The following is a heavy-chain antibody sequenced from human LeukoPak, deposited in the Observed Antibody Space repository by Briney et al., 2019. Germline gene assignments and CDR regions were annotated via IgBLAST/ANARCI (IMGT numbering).Heavy chain of an antibody. CDR1: GFTFTTYW. CDR3: ARAPTVDTASIWYFDL. CDR2: IKQDRGEK. D-gene: IGHD5-18*01. V-gene: IGHV3-7*04. Sequence: GGSLRLSCAASGFTFTTYWMNWVRQAPGKGLEWVANIKQDRGEKHYVDSVKGRFTISRDNAKNSLDLQMDSLRAEDTAVYYCARAPTVDTASIWYFDLWGRGTLVSVSS. J-gene: IGHJ2*01.